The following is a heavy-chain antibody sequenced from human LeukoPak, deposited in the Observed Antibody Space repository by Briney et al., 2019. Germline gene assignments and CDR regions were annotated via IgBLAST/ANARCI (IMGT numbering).Heavy chain of an antibody. D-gene: IGHD5-18*01. Sequence: SQTLSLTCAVSGGSISSGGYPWSWIRQPPGKGLEWIGYIYHSGSTYYNPSLKSRVTISVDRSKNQFSLKLSSVTAADTAVYYCASRSGYSYGSAYYGMDVWGQGTTVTVSS. J-gene: IGHJ6*02. CDR3: ASRSGYSYGSAYYGMDV. V-gene: IGHV4-30-2*01. CDR1: GGSISSGGYP. CDR2: IYHSGST.